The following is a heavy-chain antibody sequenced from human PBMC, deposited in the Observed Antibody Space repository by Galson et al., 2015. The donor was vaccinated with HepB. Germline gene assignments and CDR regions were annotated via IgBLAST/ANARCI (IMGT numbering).Heavy chain of an antibody. D-gene: IGHD6-25*01. CDR3: TRLGDFSGYSSA. J-gene: IGHJ5*02. CDR1: GFTFSGSA. Sequence: SLRLSCAGSGFTFSGSAMHWVRQASGKGLEWVGRIGSKGINYATAYTATVKGRFTISRDDSKNTAYLQMNSLRTEDTAVYYCTRLGDFSGYSSAWGQGTLVTVS. V-gene: IGHV3-73*01. CDR2: IGSKGINYAT.